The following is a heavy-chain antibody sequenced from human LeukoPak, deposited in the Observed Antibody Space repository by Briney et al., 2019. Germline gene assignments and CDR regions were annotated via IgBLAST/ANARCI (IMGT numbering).Heavy chain of an antibody. D-gene: IGHD6-13*01. Sequence: GGSLRLSCAASGFTFSSYAMSWVRQAPGKGLEWVSAISGSGGSTYYADSVKGRFTISRDNSKNTLYLQMNSLRAEDTAVYYCAKVLILAPRAAGTQYYFDYWGQGTLVTVSS. J-gene: IGHJ4*02. CDR1: GFTFSSYA. CDR3: AKVLILAPRAAGTQYYFDY. CDR2: ISGSGGST. V-gene: IGHV3-23*01.